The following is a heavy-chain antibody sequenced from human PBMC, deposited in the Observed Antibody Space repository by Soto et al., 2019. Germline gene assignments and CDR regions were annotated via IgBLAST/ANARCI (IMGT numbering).Heavy chain of an antibody. D-gene: IGHD6-19*01. V-gene: IGHV3-33*01. CDR1: GFPFSNYG. CDR3: ARDRDPGQWLTTNYFDY. J-gene: IGHJ4*02. Sequence: QVQLVESGGGVVQPGGSLRLSCAASGFPFSNYGMHWVRQAPGKGLEWVAVIWYHGSNKYYADSVKGRFTISRDNSKNTLDLQMNSLRAEDTAVYYCARDRDPGQWLTTNYFDYWGQGTLVTVSS. CDR2: IWYHGSNK.